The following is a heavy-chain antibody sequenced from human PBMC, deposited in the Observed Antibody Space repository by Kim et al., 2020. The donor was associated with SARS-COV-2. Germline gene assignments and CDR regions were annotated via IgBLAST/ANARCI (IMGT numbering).Heavy chain of an antibody. CDR3: ARRGLLPYYYYGMDV. CDR1: GFTFSSYW. V-gene: IGHV3-7*01. D-gene: IGHD2-15*01. J-gene: IGHJ6*02. Sequence: GGSLRLSCAASGFTFSSYWMSWVRQAPGKGLEWVANIKQDGSEKYYVDSVKGRFTISRDNAKNSLYLQMNSLRAEDTAVYYCARRGLLPYYYYGMDVWGQGTTVTVSS. CDR2: IKQDGSEK.